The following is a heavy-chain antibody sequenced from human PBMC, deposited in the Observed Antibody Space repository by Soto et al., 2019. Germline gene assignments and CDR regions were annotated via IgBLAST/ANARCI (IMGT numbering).Heavy chain of an antibody. CDR3: ARHNQQTYYYDSSGSNWFDP. D-gene: IGHD3-22*01. Sequence: ESLKISCKGSGYSFTSYWISWVRQMPGKGLEWMGRIDPSDSYTNYSPSFQGHVTISADKSISTAYLQWSSLKASDTAMYYCARHNQQTYYYDSSGSNWFDPWGQGTLVTVSS. CDR1: GYSFTSYW. J-gene: IGHJ5*02. V-gene: IGHV5-10-1*01. CDR2: IDPSDSYT.